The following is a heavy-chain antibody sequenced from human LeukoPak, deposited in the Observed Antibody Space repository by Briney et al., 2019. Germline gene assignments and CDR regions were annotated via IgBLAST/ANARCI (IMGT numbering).Heavy chain of an antibody. CDR2: IYHSGST. CDR3: ARATSGYYFDF. Sequence: SQTLSLTCAVSGGSISSGGYSWSWIRQPPGKGLEWIGYIYHSGSTYYNPSLKSRVTMSVDKSKNQFSLKLSSVTAADTAVYFCARATSGYYFDFWDQGTLVIVSS. CDR1: GGSISSGGYS. V-gene: IGHV4-30-2*01. J-gene: IGHJ4*02. D-gene: IGHD3-22*01.